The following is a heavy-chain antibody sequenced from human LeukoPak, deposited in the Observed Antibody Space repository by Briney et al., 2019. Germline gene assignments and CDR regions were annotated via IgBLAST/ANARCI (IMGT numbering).Heavy chain of an antibody. J-gene: IGHJ4*02. D-gene: IGHD3/OR15-3a*01. CDR3: AKTDWLSNFDY. CDR1: GFTFSSYG. V-gene: IGHV3-30*18. Sequence: PGGSLRLSCAASGFTFSSYGMHWVRQAPGKGLEWVAVISYDGSNKYYAGSVKGRFTISRDNSKNTLYLQMNSLRAEYTAVYYCAKTDWLSNFDYWGQGTLVTVSS. CDR2: ISYDGSNK.